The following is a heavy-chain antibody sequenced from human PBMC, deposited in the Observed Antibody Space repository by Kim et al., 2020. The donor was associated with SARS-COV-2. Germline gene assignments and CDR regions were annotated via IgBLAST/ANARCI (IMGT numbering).Heavy chain of an antibody. Sequence: RGSLRLSCAASGFTFSSYGMHWVRQAPGKGLEWVAVIWYDGSNKYYADSVKGRFTISRDNSKNTLYLQMNSLRAEDTAVYYCAKFGGYCSSTSCYSVVYYYGMDVWGQGTTVTVSS. CDR3: AKFGGYCSSTSCYSVVYYYGMDV. CDR1: GFTFSSYG. D-gene: IGHD2-2*01. J-gene: IGHJ6*02. V-gene: IGHV3-33*06. CDR2: IWYDGSNK.